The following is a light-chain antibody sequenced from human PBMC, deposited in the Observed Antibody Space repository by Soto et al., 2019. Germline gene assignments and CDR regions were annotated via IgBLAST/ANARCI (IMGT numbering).Light chain of an antibody. CDR1: QNVGTN. Sequence: EVGMTQSPGTLSVSPGERATLSCRASQNVGTNLAWFQQKPGQAPRLLIYAASTRATGLPARFSGSASGSDFTLTISSLQSEDVAIYYCQQYNNWPRTFGQGTKVEIK. J-gene: IGKJ1*01. CDR2: AAS. V-gene: IGKV3-15*01. CDR3: QQYNNWPRT.